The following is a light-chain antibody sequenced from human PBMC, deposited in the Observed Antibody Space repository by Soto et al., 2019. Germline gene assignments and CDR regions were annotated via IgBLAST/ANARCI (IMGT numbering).Light chain of an antibody. J-gene: IGKJ2*01. CDR1: QSISSW. V-gene: IGKV1-5*03. CDR2: KAS. CDR3: QESYSTPYT. Sequence: DIQMTQSPSTLSASVGDRVTITCRASQSISSWLAWYQQKPGKAPKLLIYKASSLESGVPSRFSGSGSGTEFTLTISSLQPDDFATYFCQESYSTPYTFGLGTKVDIK.